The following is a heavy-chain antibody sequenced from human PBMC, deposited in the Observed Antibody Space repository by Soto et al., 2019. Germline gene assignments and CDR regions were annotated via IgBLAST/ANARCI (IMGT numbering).Heavy chain of an antibody. CDR2: ISGSGGST. CDR3: AKGTVDYYYYGMDV. D-gene: IGHD4-4*01. CDR1: GFTFSSYA. V-gene: IGHV3-23*01. J-gene: IGHJ6*02. Sequence: GVALRLSCTASGFTFSSYAMSWVRPAPGKGLEWVSAISGSGGSTYYADSVKGRFTISRDNSKNTLYLQMNSLRAEDTAVYYCAKGTVDYYYYGMDVWGQGTTVTVSS.